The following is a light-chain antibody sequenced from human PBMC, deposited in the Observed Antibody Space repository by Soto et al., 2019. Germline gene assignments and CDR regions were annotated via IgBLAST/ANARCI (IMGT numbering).Light chain of an antibody. CDR2: DDD. V-gene: IGLV3-21*02. CDR3: QVWDTSSDHYV. CDR1: NIGSKR. J-gene: IGLJ1*01. Sequence: SYELTQPPSVSVAPGRTATITCGGNNIGSKRVHWYHQKPGQAPVLVVYDDDDRPSGIPERISGSNSGNTATLTISRVEAGDEADYYCQVWDTSSDHYVFGTGTKVTVL.